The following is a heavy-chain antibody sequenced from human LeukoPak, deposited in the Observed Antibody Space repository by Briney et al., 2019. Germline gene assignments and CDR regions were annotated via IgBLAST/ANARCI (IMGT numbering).Heavy chain of an antibody. J-gene: IGHJ4*02. V-gene: IGHV1-69*02. D-gene: IGHD3-10*01. CDR2: IIPILGIA. CDR3: ANSNGFGELLTHDY. CDR1: GYTFTGYY. Sequence: SVKVSCKASGYTFTGYYMHWVRQAPGQGLEWTGRIIPILGIANYAQKFQGRVTITADKSTSTAYMELSSLRSEDTAVYYCANSNGFGELLTHDYWGQGTLVTVSS.